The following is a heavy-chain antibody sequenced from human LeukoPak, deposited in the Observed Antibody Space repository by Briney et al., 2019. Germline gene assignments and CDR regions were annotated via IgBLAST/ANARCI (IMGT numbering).Heavy chain of an antibody. J-gene: IGHJ4*02. CDR3: AREGVLLFSSSVDY. Sequence: GGSLRLSCAASGFTFSSHSMNWVRQAPGKGLEWVSSISSSSSYIYYADSVKGRFTISRDNAKNSLYLQMNSLRAEDTAVYYCAREGVLLFSSSVDYWGQGTLVTVSS. V-gene: IGHV3-21*01. CDR1: GFTFSSHS. D-gene: IGHD6-6*01. CDR2: ISSSSSYI.